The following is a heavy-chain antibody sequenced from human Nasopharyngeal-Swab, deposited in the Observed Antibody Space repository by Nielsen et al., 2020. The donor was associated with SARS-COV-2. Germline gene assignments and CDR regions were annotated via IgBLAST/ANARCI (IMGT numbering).Heavy chain of an antibody. J-gene: IGHJ4*02. CDR3: AKRPVYYYDSSGYYPPFDY. CDR2: ISGSGGST. Sequence: GESLKISCAASGFTFSSYAMSWVRQAPGKGLEWVSAISGSGGSTYYADSVKGRSTISRDNSKNTLYLQMNSLRAEDTAVYYCAKRPVYYYDSSGYYPPFDYWGQGTLVTVSS. CDR1: GFTFSSYA. D-gene: IGHD3-22*01. V-gene: IGHV3-23*01.